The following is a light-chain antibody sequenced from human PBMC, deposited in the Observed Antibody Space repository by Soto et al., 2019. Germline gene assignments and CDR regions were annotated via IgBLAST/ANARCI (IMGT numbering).Light chain of an antibody. Sequence: EIVLTQSPATLSLSPGERATLSCRASQSVSRSLAWYQQKPGQAPRLLIYDASKRANGIPARFGGSGSGTDLTLTISSLEPEDFAAYDGQQRSNWPTITFGQGTRLEIK. V-gene: IGKV3-11*01. CDR3: QQRSNWPTIT. J-gene: IGKJ5*01. CDR1: QSVSRS. CDR2: DAS.